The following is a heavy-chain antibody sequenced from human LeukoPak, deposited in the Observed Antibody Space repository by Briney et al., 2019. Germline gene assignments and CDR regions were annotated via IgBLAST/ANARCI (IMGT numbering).Heavy chain of an antibody. CDR3: ARGLGYSYGYGIDY. V-gene: IGHV3-33*01. J-gene: IGHJ4*02. CDR2: IWYDGSNK. CDR1: GFIFSSYA. Sequence: GGSLRLSCAASGFIFSSYAMHWVRQAPGRGPEWVAIIWYDGSNKYYAESVEGRFTISRDSSKNTLYLQMNSLRAEDTAVYSCARGLGYSYGYGIDYWGQGTLVIASS. D-gene: IGHD5-18*01.